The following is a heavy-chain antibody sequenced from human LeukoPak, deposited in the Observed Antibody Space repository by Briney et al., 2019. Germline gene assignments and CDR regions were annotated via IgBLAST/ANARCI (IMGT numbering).Heavy chain of an antibody. CDR1: GYSFTTYW. J-gene: IGHJ4*02. CDR2: IYPADSDT. CDR3: GRLYRYSSGAYSTIDF. D-gene: IGHD3-10*01. Sequence: GESLKISCKGSGYSFTTYWIGWVRQMPGKGLDWMGIIYPADSDTRYSPSFQGQVTISADKSISTAYLQWSSLKASDTAMYYCGRLYRYSSGAYSTIDFWGQGTLVTVSS. V-gene: IGHV5-51*01.